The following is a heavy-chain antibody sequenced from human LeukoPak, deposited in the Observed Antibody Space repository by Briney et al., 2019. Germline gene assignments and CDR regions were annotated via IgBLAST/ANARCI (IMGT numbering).Heavy chain of an antibody. J-gene: IGHJ3*02. V-gene: IGHV1-69*05. Sequence: ASVKVSCKASRGTFSSYAISWVRQAPGQGLEWMGGIIPIFGTANYAQKFQGRVTTTTDESTSTAYMELGSLRSEDTAVYYCAGVIAATRAFDIWGQGTMVGVSS. CDR2: IIPIFGTA. CDR1: RGTFSSYA. D-gene: IGHD2-15*01. CDR3: AGVIAATRAFDI.